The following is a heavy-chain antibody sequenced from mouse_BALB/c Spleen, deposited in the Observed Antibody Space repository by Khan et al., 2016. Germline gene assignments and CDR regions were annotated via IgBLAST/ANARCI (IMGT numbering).Heavy chain of an antibody. CDR3: ARRGTGTGFDY. D-gene: IGHD4-1*01. J-gene: IGHJ2*01. CDR1: GYSITSDYA. V-gene: IGHV3-2*02. Sequence: EVELVESGPGLVKPSQSLSLTCTVTGYSITSDYAWNWIRQFPGNKLEWMGYISYSGSTSYNPSLKSRISITRDTSKNQFFLQLNSVTTEDTATYYCARRGTGTGFDYWGQGTTLTVSS. CDR2: ISYSGST.